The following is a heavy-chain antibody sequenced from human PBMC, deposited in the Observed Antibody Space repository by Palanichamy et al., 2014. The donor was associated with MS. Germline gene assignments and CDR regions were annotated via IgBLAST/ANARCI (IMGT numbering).Heavy chain of an antibody. CDR1: GASISSNF. CDR3: GRDLSMSVVL. D-gene: IGHD2-8*01. J-gene: IGHJ4*02. CDR2: TSASGPT. V-gene: IGHV4-4*07. Sequence: QVQLQESGPGLVKPSETLSLTCIVSGASISSNFWSWIRQPAGKELEWIGRTSASGPTNYNPSLRSRVTMSIDTSKNHFSLKLTSVTAADTALYYCGRDLSMSVVLWGQGIQVTVSS.